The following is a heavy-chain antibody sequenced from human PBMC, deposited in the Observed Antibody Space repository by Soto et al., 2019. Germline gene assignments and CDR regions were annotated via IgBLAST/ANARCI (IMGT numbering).Heavy chain of an antibody. CDR2: MYSGGLT. CDR3: ASSAGFCSGGSCYDY. Sequence: EVQLVETGGGLIQPGGSLRLSCAASKLTVGSSYMTWVLQAPGKGLEWVSVMYSGGLTYYADSVKGRFTISRDTSKNTLYIQMNTLRADDTAVYYCASSAGFCSGGSCYDYWGQGTLVTVSS. CDR1: KLTVGSSY. D-gene: IGHD2-15*01. J-gene: IGHJ4*02. V-gene: IGHV3-53*02.